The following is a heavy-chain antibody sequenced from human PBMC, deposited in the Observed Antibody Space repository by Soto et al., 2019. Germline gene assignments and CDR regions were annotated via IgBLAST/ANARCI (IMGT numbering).Heavy chain of an antibody. J-gene: IGHJ4*02. CDR3: TRLYCGGDCDFDS. CDR1: GFTFSGSA. CDR2: IRDKANSYAT. Sequence: EVQLVESGGGLVQPGGSLKLSCAASGFTFSGSAMHWVRQASGKGLEWVGRIRDKANSYATAYTASVKGRFTISRDDSKNTAYLQMNSLKTEDTAVYYCTRLYCGGDCDFDSWGQGTLVTVSP. V-gene: IGHV3-73*02. D-gene: IGHD2-21*02.